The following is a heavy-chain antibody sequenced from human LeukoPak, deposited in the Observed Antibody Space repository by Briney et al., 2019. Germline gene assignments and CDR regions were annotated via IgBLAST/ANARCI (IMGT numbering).Heavy chain of an antibody. CDR3: ARGTYDFWSGYIEY. CDR1: GGTFSSYA. J-gene: IGHJ4*02. D-gene: IGHD3-3*01. CDR2: IIPIFGTA. V-gene: IGHV1-69*05. Sequence: SVKVSCKASGGTFSSYAISWVRQAPGQGLEWMGRIIPIFGTANYAQKFQGRVTITTDESTSTAYMELSSLRSEDTAVYYCARGTYDFWSGYIEYWGQGTLVTVSS.